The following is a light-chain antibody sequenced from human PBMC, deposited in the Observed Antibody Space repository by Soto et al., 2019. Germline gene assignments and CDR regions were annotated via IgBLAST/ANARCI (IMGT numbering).Light chain of an antibody. V-gene: IGKV1-39*01. J-gene: IGKJ4*01. CDR1: QSISSW. CDR3: QQTLSNPRT. Sequence: CRASQSISSWLAWYQQKPGQAPKLLIFLASTLESGVPSRFGGSGSGTDFTLTISDLQPEDVATYYCQQTLSNPRTFGGGTKVDIK. CDR2: LAS.